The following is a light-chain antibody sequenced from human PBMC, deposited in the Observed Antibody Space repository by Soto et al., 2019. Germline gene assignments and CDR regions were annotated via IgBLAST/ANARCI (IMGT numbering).Light chain of an antibody. CDR1: QRVSYY. CDR2: DAS. CDR3: QQYNNWPWT. J-gene: IGKJ1*01. V-gene: IGKV3D-15*01. Sequence: EIVLTQSPGTLSLSPGERATLSCRASQRVSYYSAWYQQKPGQAPGLLIYDASSRATGVPDRFSGSGSGTEFTLTITSLQSEDFAVYYCQQYNNWPWTFGQGTKVDIK.